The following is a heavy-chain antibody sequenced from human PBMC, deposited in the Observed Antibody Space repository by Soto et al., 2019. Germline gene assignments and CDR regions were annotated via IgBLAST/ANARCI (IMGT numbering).Heavy chain of an antibody. Sequence: QVQLQESGPGLVKPSGTLSLTCAVSGGSISSTDWWSWVRQPPGKRLEWIGEIYHGGSTNYNPFLKRRVTISVGRSTNQISLKLTSVTAADTAVYYWASSKSGGGSYFDYWGQGTLVTVSS. D-gene: IGHD2-8*02. CDR2: IYHGGST. CDR1: GGSISSTDW. J-gene: IGHJ4*02. V-gene: IGHV4-4*02. CDR3: ASSKSGGGSYFDY.